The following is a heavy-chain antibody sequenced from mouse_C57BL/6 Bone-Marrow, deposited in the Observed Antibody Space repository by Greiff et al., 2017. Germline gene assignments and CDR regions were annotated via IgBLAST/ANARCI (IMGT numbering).Heavy chain of an antibody. CDR1: GFSLTSYG. CDR2: IWRGGST. Sequence: QVQLQQSGPGLVQPSQSLSITCTVSGFSLTSYGVHWVRQSPGKGLEWLGVIWRGGSTDYNAAFMSRLSITKDNSKSQVFFKMNSLQADDTAIYYCAKNGRLPYWYFGVWGTGTTVTVSS. CDR3: AKNGRLPYWYFGV. D-gene: IGHD2-4*01. V-gene: IGHV2-5*01. J-gene: IGHJ1*03.